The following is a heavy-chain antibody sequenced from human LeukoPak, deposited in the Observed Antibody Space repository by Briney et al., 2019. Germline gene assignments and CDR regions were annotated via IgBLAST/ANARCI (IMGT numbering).Heavy chain of an antibody. V-gene: IGHV4-30-4*02. J-gene: IGHJ2*01. CDR1: GGSISGGDYY. CDR2: IYYSGST. CDR3: ARDPGVAAAGTSPFWYFDL. Sequence: SSETLSLTCTVSGGSISGGDYYWSWIRQPPGKGLEWIGYIYYSGSTYYNPSLKSRVTISVDTSKNQFSLKLSSVTAADTAVYYCARDPGVAAAGTSPFWYFDLWGRGTLVTVSS. D-gene: IGHD6-13*01.